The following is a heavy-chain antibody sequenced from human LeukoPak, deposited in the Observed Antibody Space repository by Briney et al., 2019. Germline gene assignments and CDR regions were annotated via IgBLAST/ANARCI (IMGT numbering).Heavy chain of an antibody. CDR2: LTGSGGST. Sequence: PGGSLRLSCAASGFTFSSYGMNWVRQAPGKGLEWVSTLTGSGGSTYYADSVKGRFTISRDNSKNTLYLQMNSLRAEDTAVYYCAKRTYYSDSSSYRAFDYWGQGTLVTVSS. D-gene: IGHD3-22*01. CDR3: AKRTYYSDSSSYRAFDY. CDR1: GFTFSSYG. J-gene: IGHJ4*02. V-gene: IGHV3-23*01.